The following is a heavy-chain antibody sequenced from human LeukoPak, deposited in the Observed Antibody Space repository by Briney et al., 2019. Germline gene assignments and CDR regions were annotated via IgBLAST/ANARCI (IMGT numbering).Heavy chain of an antibody. CDR1: GFTFSSYG. Sequence: GGSLRLSCAASGFTFSSYGMHWVRQAPGKGLEWAAVIWYDGSNKYYADSVKGRFTISRDNSKNTLYLQMNSLRAEDTAVYYCARGGGSYGGYYFDYWGQGTLVTVSS. D-gene: IGHD1-26*01. CDR2: IWYDGSNK. J-gene: IGHJ4*02. CDR3: ARGGGSYGGYYFDY. V-gene: IGHV3-33*01.